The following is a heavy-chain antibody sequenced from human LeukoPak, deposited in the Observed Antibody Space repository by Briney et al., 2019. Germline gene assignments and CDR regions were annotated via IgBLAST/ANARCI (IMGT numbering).Heavy chain of an antibody. CDR3: ARGSRFGEFYFDY. D-gene: IGHD3-10*01. Sequence: GASVKVSCKASGYTFTPYYMHWVRQAPGQRLEWMGRINPNSGGTNYAQKFQGRVTMTRDTSISTAYMELSRLRTDDTAVYYCARGSRFGEFYFDYWGQGTLVTVSS. V-gene: IGHV1-2*06. CDR1: GYTFTPYY. J-gene: IGHJ4*02. CDR2: INPNSGGT.